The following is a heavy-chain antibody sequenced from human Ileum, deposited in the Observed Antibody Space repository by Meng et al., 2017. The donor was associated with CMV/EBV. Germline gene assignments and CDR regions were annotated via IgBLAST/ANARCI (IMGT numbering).Heavy chain of an antibody. V-gene: IGHV3-23*01. CDR1: VFTFSNYN. Sequence: GGSLRLSCAASVFTFSNYNMNWVRQAPGKGLEWVSAISGSGGSTYYADSVKGRFTISRDNSKNTLYLQMNSLRAEDTAVYYCAKDLGSTTQYYYYGMDVWGQGTTVTVSS. J-gene: IGHJ6*02. CDR2: ISGSGGST. D-gene: IGHD2-2*01. CDR3: AKDLGSTTQYYYYGMDV.